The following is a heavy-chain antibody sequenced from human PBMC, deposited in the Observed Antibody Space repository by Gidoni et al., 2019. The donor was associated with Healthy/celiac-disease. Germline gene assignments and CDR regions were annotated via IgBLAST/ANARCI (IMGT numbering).Heavy chain of an antibody. CDR3: ARASSWYGRSFGTNLPGSKPTYYFDY. CDR1: GFTVSSNY. D-gene: IGHD6-13*01. CDR2: IYSVVNT. Sequence: EVQLVESGGGLVQPGGSLRLSCAASGFTVSSNYMSWVRQAPGKGMEWLSVIYSVVNTYYAASVKCRFTISRANSKITLYLQINSLRAEDTAVYYCARASSWYGRSFGTNLPGSKPTYYFDYWGQGTLVTVSS. V-gene: IGHV3-66*01. J-gene: IGHJ4*02.